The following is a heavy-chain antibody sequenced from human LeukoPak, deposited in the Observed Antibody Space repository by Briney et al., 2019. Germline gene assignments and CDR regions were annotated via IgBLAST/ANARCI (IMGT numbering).Heavy chain of an antibody. V-gene: IGHV3-66*04. D-gene: IGHD3-10*01. CDR3: ARRQYGSGSYPT. CDR1: GFTVSSSY. J-gene: IGHJ5*02. CDR2: IYSDDSA. Sequence: PGGSLRLSCAASGFTVSSSYMSWVRQAPGKGLEWVSVIYSDDSAYFADSVKGRFIISRDNSKNTLYLQMNSLRAEDTAVYYCARRQYGSGSYPTWGQGTLVTVSS.